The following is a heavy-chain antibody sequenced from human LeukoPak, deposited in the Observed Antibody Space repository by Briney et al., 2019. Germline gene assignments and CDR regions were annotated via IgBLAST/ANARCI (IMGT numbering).Heavy chain of an antibody. V-gene: IGHV4-59*01. D-gene: IGHD6-19*01. Sequence: SETLSLTCTVSGGSISSYYWSWIRQPPGKGLEWVGYIYYSGSTNYNPSLKSRVTISVDTSKNQFSLKLSSVTAADTAVYYCAGGELGYSSGWSTFDYWGQGTLVTVSS. J-gene: IGHJ4*02. CDR2: IYYSGST. CDR3: AGGELGYSSGWSTFDY. CDR1: GGSISSYY.